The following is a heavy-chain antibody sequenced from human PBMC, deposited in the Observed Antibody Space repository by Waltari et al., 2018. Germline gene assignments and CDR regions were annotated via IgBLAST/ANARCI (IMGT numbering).Heavy chain of an antibody. D-gene: IGHD3-22*01. CDR3: ARDYYDSSGQFDY. J-gene: IGHJ4*02. Sequence: QVQLQESGPGLVKPSETLSLTCPVSGGSLSSYYWRWIRQPAGKGLEWIGRIYTSGSTNYNPSLKSRVTMSVDTSKNQFSLKLSSVTAADTAVYYCARDYYDSSGQFDYWGQGTLVTVSS. CDR2: IYTSGST. CDR1: GGSLSSYY. V-gene: IGHV4-4*07.